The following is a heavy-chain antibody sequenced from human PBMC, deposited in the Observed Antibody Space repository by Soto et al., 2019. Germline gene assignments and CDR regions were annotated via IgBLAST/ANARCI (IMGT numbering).Heavy chain of an antibody. CDR1: GYTFINYG. J-gene: IGHJ4*02. V-gene: IGHV1-18*01. CDR2: ISGSNGDT. Sequence: VQLVQSGAEVKESGASVKVSCKASGYTFINYGVAWVRRAPGQGPEWMGWISGSNGDTKYAQNLQNRVSLTTDTSTKTAYMELRSLRPDDTAIYFCGRGGLAVSGTYDYGGQGTLVTVSS. CDR3: GRGGLAVSGTYDY. D-gene: IGHD6-19*01.